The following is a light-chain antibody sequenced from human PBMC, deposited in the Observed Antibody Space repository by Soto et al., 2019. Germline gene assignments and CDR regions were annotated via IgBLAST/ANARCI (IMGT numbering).Light chain of an antibody. V-gene: IGKV1-12*01. J-gene: IGKJ4*01. CDR3: QRADTFPLT. CDR1: QDISSY. CDR2: GAS. Sequence: DIQMTQSPSSVSASVGDRVTITCRASQDISSYLAWYQQKPGRAPKLLIFGASTLQGEVPSRFSGSGSGTEFTLTISSLQPEDFATYYCQRADTFPLTLGGGTKVDLK.